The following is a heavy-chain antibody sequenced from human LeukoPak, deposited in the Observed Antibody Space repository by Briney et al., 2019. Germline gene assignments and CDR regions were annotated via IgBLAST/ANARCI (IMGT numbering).Heavy chain of an antibody. CDR1: GFTFDDYA. Sequence: PGGSLRLSCAASGFTFDDYAMHWVRQAPVKGLEWVSGISWNIGSIGYADSVKGRFTISRDNAKNSLYLQMNSLRAEDTALYYCAKVRSMVRGDYYFDYWGQGTLVTVSS. J-gene: IGHJ4*02. D-gene: IGHD3-10*01. CDR3: AKVRSMVRGDYYFDY. CDR2: ISWNIGSI. V-gene: IGHV3-9*01.